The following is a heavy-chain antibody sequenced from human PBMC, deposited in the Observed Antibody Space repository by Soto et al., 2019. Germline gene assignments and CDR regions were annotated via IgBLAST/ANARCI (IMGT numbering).Heavy chain of an antibody. J-gene: IGHJ4*02. Sequence: GGSLRLSCAASGFTFSTYAMSWVRQAPGKGLEWVSGMSGSGGSTYYADSVKGRFTISRDNSKNTLYLQMNSLRAEDTAVYYCAKDHPTGSYSQHYFDYWGQGTLVTVSS. CDR2: MSGSGGST. V-gene: IGHV3-23*01. CDR1: GFTFSTYA. CDR3: AKDHPTGSYSQHYFDY. D-gene: IGHD3-10*01.